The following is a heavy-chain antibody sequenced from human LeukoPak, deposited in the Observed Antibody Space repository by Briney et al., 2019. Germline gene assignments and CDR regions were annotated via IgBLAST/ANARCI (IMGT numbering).Heavy chain of an antibody. CDR3: ARDRILYGSDAAFDY. D-gene: IGHD3-10*01. J-gene: IGHJ4*02. V-gene: IGHV3-21*01. Sequence: GGSLRLSCAASGFTFSSYSMNWVRQAPGKGLEWVSSSSSSSSYIYYADSVKGRFTISRDNAKNSLYLQMNSLRAEDTAVYYCARDRILYGSDAAFDYWGQGTLVTVSS. CDR2: SSSSSSYI. CDR1: GFTFSSYS.